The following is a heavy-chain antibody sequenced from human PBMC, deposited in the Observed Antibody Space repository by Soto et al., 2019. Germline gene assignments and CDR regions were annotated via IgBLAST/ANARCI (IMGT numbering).Heavy chain of an antibody. D-gene: IGHD4-17*01. Sequence: QVQLVESGGGLVKPGGSLRLSCAASGFTFRDYYMSWIRQAPGKGREWVSYISSSGSTIYYAASVKGRFTISSDNAKNALYLQMNSLRAEDTAVYYCARDPVRTTVVTPTWGWGQGTLVTVSS. CDR3: ARDPVRTTVVTPTWG. CDR2: ISSSGSTI. CDR1: GFTFRDYY. V-gene: IGHV3-11*01. J-gene: IGHJ4*02.